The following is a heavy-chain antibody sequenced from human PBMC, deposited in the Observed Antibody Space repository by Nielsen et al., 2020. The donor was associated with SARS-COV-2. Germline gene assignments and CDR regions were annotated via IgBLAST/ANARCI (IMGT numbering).Heavy chain of an antibody. D-gene: IGHD2-15*01. V-gene: IGHV3-7*01. Sequence: GESLKISCAASGFTFSSYWMSWVRQAPGKGLEWVANIKQDGSEKYYVDSVKGRFTISRDNAKNSLYLQMNSLRAEDTAVYYCARESTYCSGGSCYGHGGMDVWGQGTTVTVSS. CDR3: ARESTYCSGGSCYGHGGMDV. J-gene: IGHJ6*02. CDR2: IKQDGSEK. CDR1: GFTFSSYW.